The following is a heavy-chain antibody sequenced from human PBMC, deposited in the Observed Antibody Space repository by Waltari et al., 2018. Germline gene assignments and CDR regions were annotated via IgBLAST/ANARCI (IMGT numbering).Heavy chain of an antibody. D-gene: IGHD3-22*01. CDR1: GYTLTELS. J-gene: IGHJ1*01. V-gene: IGHV1-24*01. CDR3: ATAPRTLVVITSEYFQH. CDR2: FDPEDGET. Sequence: QVQLVQSGAEVMKPGASVKVSCKVSGYTLTELSMHWVRQPPGKGLEWMGGFDPEDGETIYAQKFQGRVTMTEGTSTDTAYMELSSLRSEDTAVYYCATAPRTLVVITSEYFQHWGQGTLVTVSS.